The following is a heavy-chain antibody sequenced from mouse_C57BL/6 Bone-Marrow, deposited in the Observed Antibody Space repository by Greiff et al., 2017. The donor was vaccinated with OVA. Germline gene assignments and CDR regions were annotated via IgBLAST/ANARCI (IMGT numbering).Heavy chain of an antibody. D-gene: IGHD1-1*01. V-gene: IGHV1-82*01. Sequence: VQLQESGPELVKPGASVKISCKASGYAFSSSWMNWVKQRPGKGLEWIGRIYPGDGDTNYNGKFKGKATLTADKSSSTAYMQLSSLTSEDAAVYFCAGGIYYDSSSRGYFDVWGTGTTVTVSS. CDR1: GYAFSSSW. CDR2: IYPGDGDT. CDR3: AGGIYYDSSSRGYFDV. J-gene: IGHJ1*03.